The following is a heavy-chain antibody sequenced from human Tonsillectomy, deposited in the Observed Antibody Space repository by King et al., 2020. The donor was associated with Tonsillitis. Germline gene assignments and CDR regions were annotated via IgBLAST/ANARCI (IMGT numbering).Heavy chain of an antibody. J-gene: IGHJ4*02. V-gene: IGHV3-30*18. CDR1: GFTFSNYG. CDR3: AKERAVADDYFDF. Sequence: VQLVESGGGVVQPGRSLRLSCAASGFTFSNYGMHWVRQAPGKGLEWVALISYDGGNKYYADSVKGRFTISRDNSKNTLYLQMNSLRAEDTAVFYCAKERAVADDYFDFWGQGTLVTVCS. D-gene: IGHD6-19*01. CDR2: ISYDGGNK.